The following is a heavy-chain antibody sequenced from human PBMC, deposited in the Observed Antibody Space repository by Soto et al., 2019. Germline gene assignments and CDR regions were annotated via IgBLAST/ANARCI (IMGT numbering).Heavy chain of an antibody. Sequence: QVQLVQSGAEVKKPGSSVKVSCKASGGTFSSYAISWVRQAPGQGLEWMGGIIAILGKANYAEKFQGRVTITEDESTSTAYMKLSSLRSEDTAVYYCARERGGAIIVGVTGTFDVWGQGTLVTVSS. CDR3: ARERGGAIIVGVTGTFDV. CDR1: GGTFSSYA. D-gene: IGHD3-22*01. J-gene: IGHJ3*01. CDR2: IIAILGKA. V-gene: IGHV1-69*01.